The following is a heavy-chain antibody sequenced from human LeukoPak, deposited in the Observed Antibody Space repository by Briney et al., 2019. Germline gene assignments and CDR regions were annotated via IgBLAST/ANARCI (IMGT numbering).Heavy chain of an antibody. D-gene: IGHD2-2*01. V-gene: IGHV4-4*02. CDR2: ISSRTGNT. CDR1: GGSISSSNW. J-gene: IGHJ4*02. Sequence: SETLSLTCAVSGGSISSSNWWGWVRQPPGKGLEWIGDISSRTGNTNYNPSLMRRVTMSLDKLNNQFSLRLNSVTAADTAVYYCAKIYCSSVTYYVDFWGQGTLVTVSS. CDR3: AKIYCSSVTYYVDF.